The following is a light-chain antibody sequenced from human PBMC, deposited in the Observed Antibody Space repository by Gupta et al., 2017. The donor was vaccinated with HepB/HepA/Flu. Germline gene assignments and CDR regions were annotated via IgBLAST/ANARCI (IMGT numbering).Light chain of an antibody. V-gene: IGKV3-11*01. CDR2: DTF. J-gene: IGKJ3*01. CDR3: QQRARWPPT. CDR1: QSVDNF. Sequence: EMLFTQSEATVSFTPGERATRFCRASQSVDNFLHWYQQRPGQAPRLLIHDTFNRASGVPARFSGGGSGTDFTLTISSLEPEDFAIYYCQQRARWPPTFGPGTKV.